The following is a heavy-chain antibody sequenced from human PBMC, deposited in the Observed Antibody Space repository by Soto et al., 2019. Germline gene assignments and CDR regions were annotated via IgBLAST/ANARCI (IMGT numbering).Heavy chain of an antibody. Sequence: QVQLVQSGAEVKMPGASVKVACKASGYIFNSYYMHWVRQAPGQGLDWMGVINPSDGSTTYAQKFQGGVTLTRDTSTGTVYMELSSLRSEDTDVYYCAREYVVTFPSYSYYGMDVWCQGTTVTVSS. CDR2: INPSDGST. J-gene: IGHJ6*02. V-gene: IGHV1-46*02. CDR1: GYIFNSYY. CDR3: AREYVVTFPSYSYYGMDV. D-gene: IGHD3-22*01.